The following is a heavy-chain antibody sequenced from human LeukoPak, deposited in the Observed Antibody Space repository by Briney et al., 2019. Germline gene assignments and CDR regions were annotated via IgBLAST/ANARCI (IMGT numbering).Heavy chain of an antibody. CDR1: GFPFSSFW. D-gene: IGHD4-23*01. V-gene: IGHV3-74*01. CDR2: VSPDGRTT. Sequence: GGSLRHSCAASGFPFSSFWMHWVRQAPGNRLVWVSRVSPDGRTTSYADAVQGRFTISRDNAKNTLYLQVNSLRAEDTAVYYCARANPLDGGNLYPFDLWGQGSLVTVSS. CDR3: ARANPLDGGNLYPFDL. J-gene: IGHJ4*02.